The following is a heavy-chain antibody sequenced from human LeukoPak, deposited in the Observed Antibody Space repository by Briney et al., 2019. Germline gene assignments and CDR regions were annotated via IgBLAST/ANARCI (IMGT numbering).Heavy chain of an antibody. Sequence: GASVKVSCKASGGTFSSYAISWVRQAPGQGLEWMGRIIPILGIANYVQKFQGRVTITADKSTSTAYMELSSLRSEDTAVYYCASTVGAVAGLNYWGQGTLVTVSS. J-gene: IGHJ4*02. V-gene: IGHV1-69*04. CDR3: ASTVGAVAGLNY. CDR2: IIPILGIA. CDR1: GGTFSSYA. D-gene: IGHD6-19*01.